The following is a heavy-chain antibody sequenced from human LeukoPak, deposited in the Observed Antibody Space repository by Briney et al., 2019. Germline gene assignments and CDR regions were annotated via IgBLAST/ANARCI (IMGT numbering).Heavy chain of an antibody. D-gene: IGHD6-19*01. CDR2: IYTSGIT. V-gene: IGHV4-4*07. Sequence: SETLSLTCTVSGGSVSSYNWTWIRQPAGMGLELIGRIYTSGITNYSPSLRSRVTMPLDTSKNQFSLKLSSVTAADTAVYYCARPETYSSGWYSFDYWGQGTLVTVSS. J-gene: IGHJ4*02. CDR1: GGSVSSYN. CDR3: ARPETYSSGWYSFDY.